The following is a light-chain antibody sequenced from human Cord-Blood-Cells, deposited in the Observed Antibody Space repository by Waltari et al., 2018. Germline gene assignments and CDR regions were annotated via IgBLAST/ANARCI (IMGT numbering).Light chain of an antibody. J-gene: IGLJ2*01. Sequence: QSALTQPASVSGSPGQSITISCTGTSSDVGGYNYVSWYQQHPGKTPKPMIYDVSNRPSGVSNRFSGSKSGNTASLTISGLQAEDEADYYCSSYTSSSRFGGGTKLTVL. CDR2: DVS. CDR3: SSYTSSSR. CDR1: SSDVGGYNY. V-gene: IGLV2-14*01.